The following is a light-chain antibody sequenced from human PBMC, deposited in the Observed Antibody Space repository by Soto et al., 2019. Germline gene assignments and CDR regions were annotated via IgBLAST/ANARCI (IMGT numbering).Light chain of an antibody. V-gene: IGKV3-11*01. Sequence: EIVLTQSPATLSLSPGESATLSCRASQSVSSSLAWYQQKAGQAPRLLIYDASNRATGIPARFSGSGSGTVFTLSISSLEPEDFAIYYCQQRITWPSTFGQGTKLEI. CDR3: QQRITWPST. CDR1: QSVSSS. J-gene: IGKJ2*01. CDR2: DAS.